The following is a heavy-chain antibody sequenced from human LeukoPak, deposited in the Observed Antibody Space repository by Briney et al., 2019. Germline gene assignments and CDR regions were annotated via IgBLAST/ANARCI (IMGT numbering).Heavy chain of an antibody. V-gene: IGHV3-33*01. J-gene: IGHJ4*02. CDR1: GFTFSSYG. CDR2: IWYDGSNK. Sequence: GGSLRLSCAASGFTFSSYGMHWVRRAPGKGLEWVAVIWYDGSNKYYADSVKGRFTISRDNSKNTLYLQMNSLRAEDTAVNYCARGTDFDYWGQGTLVTVSS. CDR3: ARGTDFDY.